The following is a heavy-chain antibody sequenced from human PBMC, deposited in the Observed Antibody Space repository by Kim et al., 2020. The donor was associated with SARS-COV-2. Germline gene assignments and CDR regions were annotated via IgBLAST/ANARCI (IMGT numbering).Heavy chain of an antibody. V-gene: IGHV3-13*01. CDR2: IGTAGDT. CDR1: GFTFSSYD. Sequence: GGSLRLSCAASGFTFSSYDMHWVRQATGKGLEWVSAIGTAGDTYYPGSVKGRFTISRENAKNSLYLQMNSLRAGDTAVYYCARGGPGYCSGGSCPNWYFDLWGRGTLVTVSS. J-gene: IGHJ2*01. D-gene: IGHD2-15*01. CDR3: ARGGPGYCSGGSCPNWYFDL.